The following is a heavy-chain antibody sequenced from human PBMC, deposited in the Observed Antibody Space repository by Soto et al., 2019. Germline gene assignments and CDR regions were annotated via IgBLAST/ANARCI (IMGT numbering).Heavy chain of an antibody. CDR3: AHSRTGDGLDY. J-gene: IGHJ4*02. CDR1: GFSLSTSGVG. D-gene: IGHD7-27*01. V-gene: IGHV2-5*02. Sequence: QITLKESGPTLVNPTQTLKLTCTFSGFSLSTSGVGVGWIRQPPGKALEWLALIYWDGDERYSPSLRSRVTITKDTSKNQVVLTMTNIDPVDTATYYCAHSRTGDGLDYWGQGTLVTVSS. CDR2: IYWDGDE.